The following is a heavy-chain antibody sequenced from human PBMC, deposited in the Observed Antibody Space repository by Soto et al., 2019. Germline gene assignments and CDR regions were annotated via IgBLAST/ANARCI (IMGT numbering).Heavy chain of an antibody. V-gene: IGHV3-48*01. CDR1: GFSFSNYN. CDR3: ARGQGAAIGDYYYHGMDV. CDR2: ITDSSDTV. J-gene: IGHJ6*02. D-gene: IGHD2-2*02. Sequence: EVQLVESGGGLVQPGGSLRLSCVASGFSFSNYNMNWVRQAPGKGLEWVSYITDSSDTVHYADSVRGRFTISRDNAESSLYLQMNTLKPEDTAVYYCARGQGAAIGDYYYHGMDVWGQGTTVTVSS.